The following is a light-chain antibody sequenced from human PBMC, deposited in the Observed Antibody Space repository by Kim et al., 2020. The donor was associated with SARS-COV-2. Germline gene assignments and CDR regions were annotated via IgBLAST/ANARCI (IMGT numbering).Light chain of an antibody. V-gene: IGKV3-20*01. J-gene: IGKJ1*01. CDR3: QQYGTSPRT. CDR1: QSVGSNF. CDR2: AGS. Sequence: SPGGRATLSGRASQSVGSNFLAWYQKKPGQTPRLLIYAGSSRASGIPERFSGGGSERDFTLTISRLEPEDFAVYYCQQYGTSPRTFGQGTKVDIK.